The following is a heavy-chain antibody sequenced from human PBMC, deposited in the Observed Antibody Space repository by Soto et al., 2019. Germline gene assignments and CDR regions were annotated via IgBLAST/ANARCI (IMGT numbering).Heavy chain of an antibody. CDR2: ISAYNGNT. CDR3: ARVTLEDIVVVVAATDFDY. CDR1: GYTFTSYG. J-gene: IGHJ4*02. Sequence: ASVKVSCKASGYTFTSYGISWVRQAPGQGLEWMGWISAYNGNTNYAQKHQGRVTMTTDTSTSTAYMELRSLRSDDTAVYYCARVTLEDIVVVVAATDFDYWGQGTLVTVSS. V-gene: IGHV1-18*01. D-gene: IGHD2-15*01.